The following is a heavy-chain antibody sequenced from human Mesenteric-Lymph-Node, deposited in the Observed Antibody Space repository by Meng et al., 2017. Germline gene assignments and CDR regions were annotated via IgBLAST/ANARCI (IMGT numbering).Heavy chain of an antibody. V-gene: IGHV3-23*01. CDR2: ISGSGDST. J-gene: IGHJ4*02. CDR1: GYSISSGYY. Sequence: GGSLRLSCTVSGYSISSGYYWGWIRQPPGKGLEWVAAISGSGDSTFYADSVKGRFTVSRDNSRNSLYLQMNSLRVEDTAVYYCNFDFWGQGTLVTVSS. CDR3: NFDF.